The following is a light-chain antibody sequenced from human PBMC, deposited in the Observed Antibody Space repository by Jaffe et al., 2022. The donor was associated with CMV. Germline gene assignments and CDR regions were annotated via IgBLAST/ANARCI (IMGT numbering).Light chain of an antibody. CDR1: SFNIGAHS. CDR2: EDY. V-gene: IGLV1-51*02. J-gene: IGLJ2*01. CDR3: GVWDNSLSVEA. Sequence: QSVLTQPPSVSAAPGQKVTISCSGSSFNIGAHSVSWYQQLPGTAPKLLIREDYKRPSGIPARFSASKSGASATLAITGLQTGDEADYYCGVWDNSLSVEALGGGTRLTVL.